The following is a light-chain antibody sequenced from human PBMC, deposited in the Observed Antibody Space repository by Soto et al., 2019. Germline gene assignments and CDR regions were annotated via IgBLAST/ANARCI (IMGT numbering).Light chain of an antibody. J-gene: IGKJ2*01. V-gene: IGKV1-33*01. CDR3: QQYDNLPYT. CDR1: QDISNY. CDR2: DAS. Sequence: DIQMTQSPSSLSASVGDRFNITCQANQDISNYLNWFQQKPEKAPKLLISDASNLKTGVPSKFSGSGSGTDFTFTISSLQAEDIATYYCQQYDNLPYTFGQGTKLEIK.